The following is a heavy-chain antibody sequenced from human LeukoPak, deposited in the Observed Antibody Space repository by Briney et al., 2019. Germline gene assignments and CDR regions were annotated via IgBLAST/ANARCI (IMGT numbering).Heavy chain of an antibody. CDR3: ARGGAVNGFDI. CDR1: GGTFSNFF. V-gene: IGHV4-34*01. Sequence: SETLSLTCGVSGGTFSNFFWNWLRQTPGKGLEWIGQIYHSGSTGYNPSLKSRVTISVDTSKTHFSLNLTSVTAADTAVYYCARGGAVNGFDIWGQGTRDTVSS. D-gene: IGHD6-19*01. CDR2: IYHSGST. J-gene: IGHJ3*02.